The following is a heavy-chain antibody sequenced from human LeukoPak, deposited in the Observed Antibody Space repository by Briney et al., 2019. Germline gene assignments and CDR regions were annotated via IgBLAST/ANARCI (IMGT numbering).Heavy chain of an antibody. CDR1: GFTFSDYY. D-gene: IGHD4-17*01. V-gene: IGHV3-11*04. Sequence: GGSLRLSCAASGFTFSDYYMSWIRQAPGKGLEWVSYISSSGSTIYYADSVKGRFTISRDNAKNSLYLQMNSLRAEDTAVYYCATTTVTTLEDYWGQGTLVTVSS. J-gene: IGHJ4*02. CDR2: ISSSGSTI. CDR3: ATTTVTTLEDY.